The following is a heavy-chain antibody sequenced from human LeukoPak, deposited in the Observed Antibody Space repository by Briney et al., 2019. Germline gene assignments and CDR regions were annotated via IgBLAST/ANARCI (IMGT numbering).Heavy chain of an antibody. V-gene: IGHV1-2*02. Sequence: ASVKVSCKASGYTFTDYYMHWVRQAPGQGLEWMGWINPNSGGTKFAQKFQGRVTMTRDTSISTAYMELSRLTSDDTAVYYCARETQSPVYSSALDPWGQGTLVTVSS. CDR2: INPNSGGT. CDR1: GYTFTDYY. D-gene: IGHD6-13*01. CDR3: ARETQSPVYSSALDP. J-gene: IGHJ5*02.